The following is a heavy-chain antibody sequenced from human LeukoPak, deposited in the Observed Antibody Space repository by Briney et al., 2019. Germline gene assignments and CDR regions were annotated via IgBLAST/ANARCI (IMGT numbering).Heavy chain of an antibody. D-gene: IGHD2-15*01. CDR3: ARGVEDTGDY. CDR1: GYTFTTYA. V-gene: IGHV7-4-1*02. CDR2: INTNTGNP. Sequence: RASVKVSCKASGYTFTTYALNWVRQAPGQGLEWMGWINTNTGNPTYAQGFTGRFVFSVDTSVSTAYLQISSLKAEDTAVYYCARGVEDTGDYWGQGTLVTVSS. J-gene: IGHJ4*02.